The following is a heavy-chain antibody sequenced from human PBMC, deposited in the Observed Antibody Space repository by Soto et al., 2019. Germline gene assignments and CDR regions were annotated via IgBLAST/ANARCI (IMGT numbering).Heavy chain of an antibody. V-gene: IGHV3-30-3*01. CDR1: GFTFSSYA. Sequence: QVQLVESGGGVVQPGRSLRLSCAASGFTFSSYAMHWVRQAPGKGLEWVAVISYDGSNKYYADSVKGRFTISRDNSKNTLYPQMNSLRAEDTAVYYCAIGWYSSSSAPDYWGQGTLVTVSS. CDR2: ISYDGSNK. CDR3: AIGWYSSSSAPDY. D-gene: IGHD6-6*01. J-gene: IGHJ4*02.